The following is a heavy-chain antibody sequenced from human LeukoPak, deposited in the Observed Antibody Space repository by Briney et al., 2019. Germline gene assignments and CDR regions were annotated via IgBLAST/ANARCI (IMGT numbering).Heavy chain of an antibody. V-gene: IGHV3-53*01. CDR3: ARGAYISDWSATYDYYYMDV. D-gene: IGHD3-9*01. J-gene: IGHJ6*03. CDR2: IYSGGET. Sequence: GGSLRLSCAASGFTVSSNYMSWVRQAPGQGLEWVSIIYSGGETYYADSVKGRFTISRDNSNNTLHLQVNSLRADDTAVYYCARGAYISDWSATYDYYYMDVWGKGTTVTVSS. CDR1: GFTVSSNY.